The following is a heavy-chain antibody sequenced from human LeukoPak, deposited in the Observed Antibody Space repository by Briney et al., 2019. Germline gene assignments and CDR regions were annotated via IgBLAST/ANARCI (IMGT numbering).Heavy chain of an antibody. J-gene: IGHJ4*02. CDR2: ICGSGGCT. CDR3: AKAARDGYYFDY. D-gene: IGHD3-10*01. V-gene: IGHV3-23*01. CDR1: GFTFSSYG. Sequence: AGGSLRLSCAASGFTFSSYGMTWVRQAPGKGLEWVSGICGSGGCTYYADSVKGRFTISRDNSKTTLYLQMNSLRAEDTAVFYCAKAARDGYYFDYWGQGVLVTVSS.